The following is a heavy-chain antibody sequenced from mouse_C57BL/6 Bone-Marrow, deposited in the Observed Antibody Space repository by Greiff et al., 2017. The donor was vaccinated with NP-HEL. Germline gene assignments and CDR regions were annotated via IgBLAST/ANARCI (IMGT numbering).Heavy chain of an antibody. CDR2: IYPRSGNT. CDR1: GYTFTSYG. Sequence: QVQLQQSGAELARPGASVKLSCKASGYTFTSYGISWVKQRTGKGLEWIGEIYPRSGNTYYNEQFKGKATLTADKSSSTAYMELRSLTSEDSAVYFCARWEVAQASFSWFAYWGQGTLVTVSA. V-gene: IGHV1-81*01. J-gene: IGHJ3*01. D-gene: IGHD3-2*02. CDR3: ARWEVAQASFSWFAY.